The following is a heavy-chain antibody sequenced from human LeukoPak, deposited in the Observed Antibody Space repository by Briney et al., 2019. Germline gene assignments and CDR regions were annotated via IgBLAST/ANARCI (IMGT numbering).Heavy chain of an antibody. CDR1: GFTFSSYS. D-gene: IGHD6-19*01. CDR2: ISSSSSYI. Sequence: GGSLRLSCAASGFTFSSYSMNWVRQAPGKGLEWVSSISSSSSYIYYADSVKGRFTISRDNAKNPLYLQMNSLRAEDTAVYYCARARGIAVAGTYALGFDYWGQGTLVTVSS. V-gene: IGHV3-21*01. J-gene: IGHJ4*02. CDR3: ARARGIAVAGTYALGFDY.